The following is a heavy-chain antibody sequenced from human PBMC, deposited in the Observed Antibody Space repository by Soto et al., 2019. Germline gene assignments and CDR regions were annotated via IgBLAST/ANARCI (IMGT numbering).Heavy chain of an antibody. J-gene: IGHJ5*02. V-gene: IGHV3-23*01. CDR2: ISGGGGGT. CDR1: GFTFSSYA. Sequence: GGSLRLSCAASGFTFSSYAMSWVRQAPGKGLEWVSGISGGGGGTYYADSVKGRFTISRDNSKNTLYLQMNSLRAEDTAVYYCAKDPQSYDFWSGYPIAWGQGTLVTVS. CDR3: AKDPQSYDFWSGYPIA. D-gene: IGHD3-3*01.